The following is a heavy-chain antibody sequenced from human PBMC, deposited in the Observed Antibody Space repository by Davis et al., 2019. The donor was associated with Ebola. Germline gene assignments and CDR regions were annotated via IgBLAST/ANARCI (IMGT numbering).Heavy chain of an antibody. D-gene: IGHD5-12*01. CDR2: ISPGGGST. CDR1: GYTFTNYY. CDR3: ARVATNLGTYYFDY. V-gene: IGHV1-46*01. Sequence: ASVKVSCKASGYTFTNYYIHWVRQAPGQGLEWMGIISPGGGSTTYAQKFQGRVTMTRDTSTRTVYMDLSSLRSGDTAVYYCARVATNLGTYYFDYWGQGALVTVSS. J-gene: IGHJ4*02.